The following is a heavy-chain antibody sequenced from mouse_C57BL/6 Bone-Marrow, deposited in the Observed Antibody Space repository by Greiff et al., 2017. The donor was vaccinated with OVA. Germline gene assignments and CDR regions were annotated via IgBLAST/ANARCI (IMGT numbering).Heavy chain of an antibody. J-gene: IGHJ1*03. CDR3: ARKLRRCYWYFDV. Sequence: EVKLVESEGGLVQPGSSMKLSCTASGFTFSDYYMAWVRQVPEKGLEWVANINYDGSSTYYLDSLKSRFIISRDNAKNILYLQMSSLKSEDTATYYCARKLRRCYWYFDVWGTGTTVTVSS. CDR2: INYDGSST. V-gene: IGHV5-16*01. CDR1: GFTFSDYY. D-gene: IGHD1-1*01.